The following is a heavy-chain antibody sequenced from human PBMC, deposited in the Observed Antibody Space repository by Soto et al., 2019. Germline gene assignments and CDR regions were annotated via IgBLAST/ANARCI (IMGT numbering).Heavy chain of an antibody. CDR2: ISSSSSYI. CDR3: ASYDYGDYVTPFDY. Sequence: EVQLVESGGGLVKPGGSLRLSCAASGFTFSSYSMNWVRQAPGKGLEWVSSISSSSSYIYYADSVKGRFTISRDNAKNSLYLQMNSLRAEDTAVYYCASYDYGDYVTPFDYWGQGTLVTVSS. D-gene: IGHD4-17*01. CDR1: GFTFSSYS. J-gene: IGHJ4*02. V-gene: IGHV3-21*01.